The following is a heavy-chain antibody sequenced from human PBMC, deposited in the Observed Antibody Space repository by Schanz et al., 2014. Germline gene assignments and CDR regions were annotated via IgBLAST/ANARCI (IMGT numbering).Heavy chain of an antibody. CDR2: ISYDGNNK. V-gene: IGHV3-30*03. J-gene: IGHJ6*02. CDR3: ARERSASYFHYGMDV. D-gene: IGHD3-3*01. Sequence: QVQLVESGGGVVQPGRSLRLSCAASGFTFRSHGMHWVRQAPGKGLEWVALISYDGNNKFYTDSVKGRFIISRDNSINTLSLQMNSLSAEDTAVYYCARERSASYFHYGMDVWGQGTTVTVFS. CDR1: GFTFRSHG.